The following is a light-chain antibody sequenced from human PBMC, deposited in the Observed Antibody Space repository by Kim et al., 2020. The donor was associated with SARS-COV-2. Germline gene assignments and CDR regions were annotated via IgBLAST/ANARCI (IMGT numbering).Light chain of an antibody. CDR3: AAWDDSLTVV. V-gene: IGLV1-47*01. J-gene: IGLJ2*01. CDR2: RNN. Sequence: PGQRVTIPCSGSSSNIGSNYVYWYQQLPGTAPKLLIYRNNQRPSGVPDRFSGSKSGTSASLAISGLRSEDEADYYCAAWDDSLTVVFGGGTQLTVL. CDR1: SSNIGSNY.